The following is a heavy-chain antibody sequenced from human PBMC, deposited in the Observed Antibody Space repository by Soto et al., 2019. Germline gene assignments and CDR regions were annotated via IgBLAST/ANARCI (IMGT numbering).Heavy chain of an antibody. V-gene: IGHV4-30-4*01. Sequence: QVQLQESGPGLVKPSQTLSLTCTVSGGSISSGDYYWSWIRQPPGKGLEWIGYIYHSGSTYYNPALKSRLXXXVXXSKNQCSLKLRSVTAADTAVYYCARERPDGARLDPWGQGTLVTVSS. CDR1: GGSISSGDYY. CDR3: ARERPDGARLDP. CDR2: IYHSGST. J-gene: IGHJ5*02.